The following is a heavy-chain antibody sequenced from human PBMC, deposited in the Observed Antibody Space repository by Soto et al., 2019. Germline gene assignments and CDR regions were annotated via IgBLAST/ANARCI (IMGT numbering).Heavy chain of an antibody. Sequence: ASVKVSCKASGYTFTSYAMNWVRQAPGQGLEWMGWINTNTGNPTYAQGFTGRFVFSLDTSVSTAYLQICSLKAEDTAVYYCARSAVTTAHYYYGMDVWGQGTTVTVSS. D-gene: IGHD4-17*01. J-gene: IGHJ6*02. CDR1: GYTFTSYA. CDR3: ARSAVTTAHYYYGMDV. CDR2: INTNTGNP. V-gene: IGHV7-4-1*01.